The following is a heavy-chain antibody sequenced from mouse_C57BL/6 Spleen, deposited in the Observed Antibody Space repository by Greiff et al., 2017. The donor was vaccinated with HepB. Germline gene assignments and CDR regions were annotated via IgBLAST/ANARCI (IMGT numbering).Heavy chain of an antibody. CDR1: GYTFTSYW. V-gene: IGHV1-61*01. D-gene: IGHD1-1*01. Sequence: QVQLQQPGAELVRPGSSVKLSCKASGYTFTSYWMDWVKQRPGQGLEWIGNIYPSDSETHYNQKFKDKATLTVDKSSSTAYMQLSSLTSEDSAVYYCAQTQYCSSFYYAMDYWGQGTSVTVSS. CDR2: IYPSDSET. J-gene: IGHJ4*01. CDR3: AQTQYCSSFYYAMDY.